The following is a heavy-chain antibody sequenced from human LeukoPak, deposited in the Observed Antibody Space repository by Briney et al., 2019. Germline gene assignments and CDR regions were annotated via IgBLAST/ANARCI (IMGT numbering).Heavy chain of an antibody. CDR2: ISGSGGST. CDR1: GFTFSSYA. J-gene: IGHJ4*02. V-gene: IGHV3-23*01. Sequence: GGSLRLSCAASGFTFSSYAMSWVRQAPGKGLEWVSAISGSGGSTYYADSVKGRFTISRDNSKNTLYLQMNSLRAEDTAVYYCAKGGRWYYYGSGSSYAFDYWGQGTLVTVSS. D-gene: IGHD3-10*01. CDR3: AKGGRWYYYGSGSSYAFDY.